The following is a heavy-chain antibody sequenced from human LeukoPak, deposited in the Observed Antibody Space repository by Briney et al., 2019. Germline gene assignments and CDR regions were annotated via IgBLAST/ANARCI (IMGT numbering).Heavy chain of an antibody. J-gene: IGHJ4*02. D-gene: IGHD2-21*01. CDR3: ARDSLYCGGDCYDY. V-gene: IGHV3-66*01. CDR1: GFTFSNYA. Sequence: GGSLRLSCAASGFTFSNYAMSWVRQAPGKGLEWVSVIYSGGSTYYADSVKGRFTISRDNSKNTLYLQMNSLRAEDTAVYYCARDSLYCGGDCYDYWGQGTLVTVSS. CDR2: IYSGGST.